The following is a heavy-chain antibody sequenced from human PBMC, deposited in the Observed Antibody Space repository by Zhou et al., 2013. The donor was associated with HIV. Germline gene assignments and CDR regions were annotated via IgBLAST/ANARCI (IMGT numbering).Heavy chain of an antibody. D-gene: IGHD2-15*01. Sequence: QVQLVQSGAEVKKPGASVKVSCKASGYTFTDYYIHWVRQAPGQGLEWMGWINTNSGGTKFAQTFQGRVSMTRDTSITTAYMELSSLRSDGTAVYYCTRPLYCSGGSCLNWFDRWGQGTLVTVSS. J-gene: IGHJ5*02. V-gene: IGHV1-2*02. CDR2: INTNSGGT. CDR1: GYTFTDYY. CDR3: TRPLYCSGGSCLNWFDR.